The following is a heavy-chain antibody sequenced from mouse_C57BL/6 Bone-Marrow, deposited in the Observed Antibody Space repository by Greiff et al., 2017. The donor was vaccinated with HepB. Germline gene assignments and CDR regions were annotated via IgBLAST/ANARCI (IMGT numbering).Heavy chain of an antibody. CDR3: ARNWERGYFDY. V-gene: IGHV1-52*01. D-gene: IGHD4-1*01. Sequence: QVHVKQPGAELVRPGSSVKLSCKASGYTFTSYWMHWVKQRPIQGLEWIGNIDPSDSETHYNQKFKDKATLTVDKSSSTAYMQLSSLTSEDSAVYYCARNWERGYFDYWGQGTTLTVSS. CDR2: IDPSDSET. J-gene: IGHJ2*01. CDR1: GYTFTSYW.